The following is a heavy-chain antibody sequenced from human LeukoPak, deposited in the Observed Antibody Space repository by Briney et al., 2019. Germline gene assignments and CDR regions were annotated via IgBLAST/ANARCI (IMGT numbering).Heavy chain of an antibody. V-gene: IGHV1-24*01. CDR1: GYTLTELS. CDR2: SDPEDGET. D-gene: IGHD6-19*01. CDR3: ATSPRYSSGWYSTWFDP. Sequence: GASVKVSCKVSGYTLTELSMHWVRQAPGKGLEWMGGSDPEDGETIYAQKFQGRVTMTEDTSTDTAYMELSSLRSEDTAVYYCATSPRYSSGWYSTWFDPWGQGTQVTVSS. J-gene: IGHJ5*02.